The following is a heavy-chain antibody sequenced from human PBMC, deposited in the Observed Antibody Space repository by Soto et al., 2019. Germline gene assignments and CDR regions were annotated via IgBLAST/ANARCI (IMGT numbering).Heavy chain of an antibody. Sequence: SETLSLTCTVSGGSISSYYWSWIRQPPGKGLEWIGYIYYSGSTNYNPSLKSRVTISVDTSKNQFSLKLSSVTAADTAVYYCARTRGYSYGLAFGMDVWAQGTTVPVSS. CDR2: IYYSGST. CDR3: ARTRGYSYGLAFGMDV. D-gene: IGHD5-18*01. V-gene: IGHV4-59*08. CDR1: GGSISSYY. J-gene: IGHJ6*02.